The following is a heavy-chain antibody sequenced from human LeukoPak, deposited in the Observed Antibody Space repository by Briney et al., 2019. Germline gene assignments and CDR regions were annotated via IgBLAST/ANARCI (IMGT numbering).Heavy chain of an antibody. CDR3: LRDRGYSTYDC. Sequence: PGGALRLSCAASAFTFSYYWRNGVRQAPGKGGECVASIKQDGSEKYYVDSVKGRFTISRDNAKDSLYLQMNTLRAEDTAVYYCLRDRGYSTYDCWGQGTLVTVSS. V-gene: IGHV3-7*03. D-gene: IGHD6-13*01. CDR2: IKQDGSEK. J-gene: IGHJ4*02. CDR1: AFTFSYYW.